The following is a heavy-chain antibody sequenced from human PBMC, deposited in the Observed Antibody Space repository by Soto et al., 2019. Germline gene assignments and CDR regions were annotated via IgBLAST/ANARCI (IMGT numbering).Heavy chain of an antibody. V-gene: IGHV3-23*01. CDR3: AKVVVVSATPGHDAFDI. Sequence: GGSLRLSCEASGFTFSSYAMSRVRQAPGKGLEWVSAISGSGGSTYYADSVKGRFTISRDNSKNTLYLQMNSLRAEDTAVYYCAKVVVVSATPGHDAFDIWVHGTMVTVSS. CDR1: GFTFSSYA. CDR2: ISGSGGST. D-gene: IGHD2-21*02. J-gene: IGHJ3*02.